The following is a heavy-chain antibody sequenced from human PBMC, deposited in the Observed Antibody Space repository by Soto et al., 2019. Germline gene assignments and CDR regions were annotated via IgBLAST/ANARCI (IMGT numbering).Heavy chain of an antibody. D-gene: IGHD3-9*01. CDR1: GGSISSSSYY. V-gene: IGHV4-39*01. J-gene: IGHJ4*02. CDR3: ARGDYDILTGPEPNFDY. CDR2: IYYSGST. Sequence: SETLSLTCTVSGGSISSSSYYWGWIRQPPGKGLEWIGSIYYSGSTYYNPSLKSRVTISVDTSKNQFSLKLSSVTAADTAVYYCARGDYDILTGPEPNFDYWGQGTLVTVSS.